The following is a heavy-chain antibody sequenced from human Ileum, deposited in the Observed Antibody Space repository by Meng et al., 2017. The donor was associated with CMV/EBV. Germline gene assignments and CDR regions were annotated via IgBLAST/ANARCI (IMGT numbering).Heavy chain of an antibody. V-gene: IGHV3-72*01. CDR3: VKGHIALDY. Sequence: HLVGSGGDLVQPGGSLRRSCAASGFSFSDNYMDWVRQAPGKGLEWIARIRSRAVSYTTEYAESVKGRFTISRDDSKNSLYLQMDSLKTEDTAIYYCVKGHIALDYWGQGTLVTVSS. CDR2: IRSRAVSYTT. CDR1: GFSFSDNY. D-gene: IGHD2-21*01. J-gene: IGHJ4*02.